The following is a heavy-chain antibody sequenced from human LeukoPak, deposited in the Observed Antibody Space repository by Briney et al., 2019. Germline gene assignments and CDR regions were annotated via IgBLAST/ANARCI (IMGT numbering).Heavy chain of an antibody. J-gene: IGHJ4*02. D-gene: IGHD4-23*01. CDR1: GFTVSSNY. Sequence: GRSLRLSCAASGFTVSSNYMSWVRQAPGKGLEWVSVIFSGGSTYYADSVKGRFTISRDNSKNTVYLQMNSLRAEDTAVYYCARSIGGNTHFDYWGQGTLVTVSS. CDR2: IFSGGST. V-gene: IGHV3-53*01. CDR3: ARSIGGNTHFDY.